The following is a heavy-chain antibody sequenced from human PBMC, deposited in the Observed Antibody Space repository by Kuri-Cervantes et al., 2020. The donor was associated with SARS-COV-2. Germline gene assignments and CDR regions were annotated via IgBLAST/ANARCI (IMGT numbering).Heavy chain of an antibody. CDR1: GYTFTSYA. Sequence: ASVKVSCKASGYTFTSYAMHWVRQAPGQRLEWMGWINAGNGNTKYSQKFQGRVTMTTDTSTSTAYMELRSLRSDDTAVYYCARGGRLPQFNYYYGMDVWGQGTTVTVSS. CDR3: ARGGRLPQFNYYYGMDV. CDR2: INAGNGNT. V-gene: IGHV1-3*01. J-gene: IGHJ6*02. D-gene: IGHD2-15*01.